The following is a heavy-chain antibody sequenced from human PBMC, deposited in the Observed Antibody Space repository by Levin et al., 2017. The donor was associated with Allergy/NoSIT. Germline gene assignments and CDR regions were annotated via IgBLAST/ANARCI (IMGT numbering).Heavy chain of an antibody. CDR1: GFTFSSHW. Sequence: GESLKISCAASGFTFSSHWMHWVRQAPGKGLVWVARMNEDGSTTNHADSVKGRFTISRDNAKNTLSLQMNSLRAEDSAVYYCERDLSGANDYWGQGTLVTVSS. J-gene: IGHJ4*02. CDR3: ERDLSGANDY. D-gene: IGHD2/OR15-2a*01. CDR2: MNEDGSTT. V-gene: IGHV3-74*01.